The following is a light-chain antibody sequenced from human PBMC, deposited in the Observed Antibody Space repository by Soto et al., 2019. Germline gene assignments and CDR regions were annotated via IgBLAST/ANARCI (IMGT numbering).Light chain of an antibody. CDR1: QSISSW. Sequence: DIQMTQSPSTLSASVGDRVTITCRASQSISSWLAWYQQKPGKAPKLLIYDASSLESGVPSRFSGSGSGTEFTLTISSLQPDDFATYYCQHGLTFGQGTKVAIK. J-gene: IGKJ1*01. CDR3: QHGLT. CDR2: DAS. V-gene: IGKV1-5*01.